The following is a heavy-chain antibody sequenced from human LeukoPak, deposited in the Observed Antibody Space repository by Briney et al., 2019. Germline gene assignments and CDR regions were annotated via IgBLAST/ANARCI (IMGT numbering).Heavy chain of an antibody. Sequence: PGGSLRLSCAASGFTFSSYSMNWVRQAPGKGLEWVSSISSSSSYIYYADSVKGRFTISRDNAKNSLYLQMNSLRAEDTAVYYCARDSGDGYAYYYYYMDVWGKGTTVTISS. D-gene: IGHD5-24*01. CDR3: ARDSGDGYAYYYYYMDV. V-gene: IGHV3-21*01. J-gene: IGHJ6*03. CDR2: ISSSSSYI. CDR1: GFTFSSYS.